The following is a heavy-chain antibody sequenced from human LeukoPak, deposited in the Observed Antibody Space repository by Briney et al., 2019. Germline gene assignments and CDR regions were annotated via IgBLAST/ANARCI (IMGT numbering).Heavy chain of an antibody. CDR2: ISISSTTI. CDR3: ARVMYGGISYSVDY. V-gene: IGHV3-48*02. Sequence: GGSLRLSCLASGFTFSDYSMNWVRQAPGKGLEWVSYISISSTTINYADSVKGRFTISRDNAKNSLYLQMNSLRDEDTAVYYCARVMYGGISYSVDYWGQGTLVTVSS. J-gene: IGHJ4*02. CDR1: GFTFSDYS. D-gene: IGHD1-26*01.